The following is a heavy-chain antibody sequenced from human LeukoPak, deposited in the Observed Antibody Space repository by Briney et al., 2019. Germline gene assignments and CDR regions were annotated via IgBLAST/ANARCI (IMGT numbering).Heavy chain of an antibody. CDR1: GGSISSGDYY. V-gene: IGHV4-39*01. J-gene: IGHJ3*02. CDR3: ARQGGWDCSSTSCHGAFDI. D-gene: IGHD2-2*01. CDR2: IYYSGST. Sequence: SQTLSLTCTVSGGSISSGDYYWGWIRQPPGKGLEWIGSIYYSGSTYYNPSLKSRVTISVDTSKNQFSLKLSSVTAADTAVYYCARQGGWDCSSTSCHGAFDIWGQGTMVTVSS.